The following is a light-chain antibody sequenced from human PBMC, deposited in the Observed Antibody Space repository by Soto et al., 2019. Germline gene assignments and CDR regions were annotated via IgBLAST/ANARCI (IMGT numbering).Light chain of an antibody. Sequence: QSVLTQPPSASGTPGQRVTISYSGSSSNVGSNYVHWYQQLPGTAPTVLIYSNNRRPSGVPDRFSGSKSGTSASLAITGLRSEDEADYYCATWDDSLSGYVFGTGTKVTVL. CDR1: SSNVGSNY. V-gene: IGLV1-47*02. CDR2: SNN. J-gene: IGLJ1*01. CDR3: ATWDDSLSGYV.